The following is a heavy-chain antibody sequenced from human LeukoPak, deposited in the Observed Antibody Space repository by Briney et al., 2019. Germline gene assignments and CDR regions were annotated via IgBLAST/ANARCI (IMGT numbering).Heavy chain of an antibody. Sequence: GGSLRLSCAASGFTFSSYSMNWVRQAPGKGLEWVSSISSSSSYIYYADSVKGRFTISRDNAKNSLYLQMNSLRAEDTAVYYCARQAAAHSWKNNWFDPWGQGTLVTVSS. CDR1: GFTFSSYS. D-gene: IGHD6-13*01. CDR3: ARQAAAHSWKNNWFDP. J-gene: IGHJ5*02. CDR2: ISSSSSYI. V-gene: IGHV3-21*01.